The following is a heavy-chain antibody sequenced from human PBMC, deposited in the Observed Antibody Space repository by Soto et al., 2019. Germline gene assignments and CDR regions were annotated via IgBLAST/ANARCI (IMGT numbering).Heavy chain of an antibody. J-gene: IGHJ4*02. CDR2: ISGYSANT. CDR3: ARDHTGHLDY. Sequence: QVQLVQSGAEVQKPGASVKVSCKASGYTFTSFGIIWVRQAPGQGLEWMGWISGYSANTNYAQKFQGRATMTRDTSTNTAYMELRSLRSDDTAVDYYARDHTGHLDYWGQGTLVTVSS. CDR1: GYTFTSFG. D-gene: IGHD5-18*01. V-gene: IGHV1-18*04.